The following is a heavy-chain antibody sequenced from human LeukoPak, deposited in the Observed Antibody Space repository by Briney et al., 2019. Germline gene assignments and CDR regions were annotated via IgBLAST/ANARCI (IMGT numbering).Heavy chain of an antibody. CDR2: IYSSGNT. CDR3: AREGGGFDY. D-gene: IGHD3-16*01. J-gene: IGHJ4*02. V-gene: IGHV4-4*07. CDR1: GGSISSYS. Sequence: SETLSLTCTVSGGSISSYSWSWIRQPAGKGLEWIGRIYSSGNTYYSASLRSRVTMSVDTSKNQFSLKLSSVTAADTAVYYCAREGGGFDYWGQGTLVTVSS.